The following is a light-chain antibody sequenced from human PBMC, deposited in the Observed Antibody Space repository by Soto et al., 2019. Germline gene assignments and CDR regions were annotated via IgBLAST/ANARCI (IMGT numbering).Light chain of an antibody. V-gene: IGKV3-15*01. J-gene: IGKJ1*01. CDR1: QSVSGD. CDR2: GAS. Sequence: EKVMTQSPATLSVSPGERATLSCRASQSVSGDLAWYQQKPGQAPRLLIYGASTRATGIPARFSGSGSGTEFTLIISSLQSEDFAVYFCQQYNNWPWTFGQGTKVDIK. CDR3: QQYNNWPWT.